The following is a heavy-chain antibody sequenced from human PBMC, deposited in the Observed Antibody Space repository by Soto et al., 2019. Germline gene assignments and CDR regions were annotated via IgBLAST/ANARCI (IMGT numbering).Heavy chain of an antibody. CDR1: GFTFSSYA. J-gene: IGHJ4*02. CDR3: ANHLNGKRYCTNGVCYTSDY. V-gene: IGHV3-23*01. Sequence: EVQLLESGGGLVQPGGSLRLSCAASGFTFSSYAMSWVRQAPGKGLEWVSAISGSGGSTYYADSVKGRFTISRDNSKNTLYLQMNSLRAEDTAVYYCANHLNGKRYCTNGVCYTSDYWGQGTLVTVSS. D-gene: IGHD2-8*01. CDR2: ISGSGGST.